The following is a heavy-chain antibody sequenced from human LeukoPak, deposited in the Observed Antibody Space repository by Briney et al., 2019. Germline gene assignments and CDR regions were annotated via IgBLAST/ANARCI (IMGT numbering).Heavy chain of an antibody. V-gene: IGHV3-23*01. CDR1: GSTFNSYA. CDR2: IFGSGGSA. J-gene: IGHJ4*02. CDR3: GKTTTGYSSGRYPGWPVDY. D-gene: IGHD6-19*01. Sequence: GGSLRLSCAASGSTFNSYAMYWVRQAPGKGLEWVSGIFGSGGSAHYADSVKGRFTISRDNSKNTVCLQMDSLRVEDTAVYYCGKTTTGYSSGRYPGWPVDYWGQGTLVTVSS.